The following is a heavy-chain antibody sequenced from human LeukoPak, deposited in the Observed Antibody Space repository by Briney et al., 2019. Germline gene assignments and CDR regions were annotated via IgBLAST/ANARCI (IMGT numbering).Heavy chain of an antibody. D-gene: IGHD4-23*01. J-gene: IGHJ4*02. V-gene: IGHV3-30*18. Sequence: GRSLRLSCAASGFTFSSYGMHWVRQAPGKGLEWVAVISYDGSNKYYGDSVKGRFTISRDNSKNTLYLQMNSLRAEDTAVYYCAKDRRGNWALDYWGQGTLVTVPS. CDR2: ISYDGSNK. CDR1: GFTFSSYG. CDR3: AKDRRGNWALDY.